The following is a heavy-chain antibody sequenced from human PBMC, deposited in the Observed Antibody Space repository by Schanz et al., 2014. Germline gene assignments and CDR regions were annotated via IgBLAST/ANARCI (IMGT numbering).Heavy chain of an antibody. CDR3: ARYTGAYFDY. Sequence: QVQLQESGPGLVKPSETLSLTCTVSSASIRTYYWSWIRQPPGKGLEWIGYIYYSGSTTYNPSLKSRVTISVDTSKKQFSLRLSSVTAADTAVYYCARYTGAYFDYWGQGTLVTVSS. CDR2: IYYSGST. J-gene: IGHJ4*02. V-gene: IGHV4-59*12. CDR1: SASIRTYY. D-gene: IGHD1-26*01.